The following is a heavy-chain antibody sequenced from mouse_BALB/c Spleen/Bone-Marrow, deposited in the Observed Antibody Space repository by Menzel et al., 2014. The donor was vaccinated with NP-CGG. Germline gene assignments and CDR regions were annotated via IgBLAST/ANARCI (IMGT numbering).Heavy chain of an antibody. CDR1: GFNIKDTY. D-gene: IGHD1-1*02. CDR3: ARVKLWSYAMDY. J-gene: IGHJ4*01. CDR2: IDFANGNT. V-gene: IGHV14-3*02. Sequence: EVQLQQSGAELVKPGASVKLSCTASGFNIKDTYMHWVKQRPEQGLEWMCLIDFANGNTKYDPKFQGKATITADAFSNTAYLQLSSLTSEDTAVYYCARVKLWSYAMDYWGRGTSVTVSS.